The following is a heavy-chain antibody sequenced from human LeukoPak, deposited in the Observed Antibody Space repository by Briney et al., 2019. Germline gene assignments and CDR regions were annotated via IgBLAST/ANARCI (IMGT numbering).Heavy chain of an antibody. V-gene: IGHV3-66*01. CDR1: GFTVSSSY. D-gene: IGHD6-13*01. CDR3: ARGLEAANTYYFDY. Sequence: TGGSLRLSCAASGFTVSSSYMSWVRQAPGKGLEWVSIISSAGTTYYADSVKGRFTISRDNSKNTVYLQVNSLRDEDTAAYYCARGLEAANTYYFDYWGQGTMVTVSS. J-gene: IGHJ4*02. CDR2: ISSAGTT.